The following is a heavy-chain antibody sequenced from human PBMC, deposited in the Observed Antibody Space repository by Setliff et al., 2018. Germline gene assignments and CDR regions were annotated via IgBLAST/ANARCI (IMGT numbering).Heavy chain of an antibody. V-gene: IGHV4-34*01. J-gene: IGHJ4*02. Sequence: SETLSLTCAVYGGSFSGYYWSWIRQPPGKGLEWIGSIYYSGSTYYNPSLKSRVTISVDTSKNQFSLKLSSVTAADTAVYYCARGVMNYDFWSGYYDYWGQGTLVTVSS. CDR3: ARGVMNYDFWSGYYDY. CDR2: IYYSGST. CDR1: GGSFSGYY. D-gene: IGHD3-3*01.